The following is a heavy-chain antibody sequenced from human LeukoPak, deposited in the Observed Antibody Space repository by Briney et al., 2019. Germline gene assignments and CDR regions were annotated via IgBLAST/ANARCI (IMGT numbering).Heavy chain of an antibody. J-gene: IGHJ6*02. CDR1: GFTFDDYA. CDR3: AKAPKLYYYYGMDV. V-gene: IGHV3-9*01. Sequence: GRSLRLSCAASGFTFDDYAMHWVRQAPGKGLEWVSGISWNSGSIGYADSVKGRFTISRDNAKNSLYLQMNSLRAEDTALYYCAKAPKLYYYYGMDVWGQGTTVTVSS. CDR2: ISWNSGSI.